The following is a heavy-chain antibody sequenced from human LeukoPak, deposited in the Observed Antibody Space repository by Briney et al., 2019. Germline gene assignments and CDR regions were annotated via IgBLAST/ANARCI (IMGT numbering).Heavy chain of an antibody. V-gene: IGHV4-59*01. D-gene: IGHD3-22*01. CDR3: ARDRSTYYYDSSGYYAAFDI. CDR1: GGSISSYY. CDR2: IYYSGST. Sequence: SETLSLTCTVSGGSISSYYWSWIRQPPGKGLEWIGYIYYSGSTNYNPSLKSRVTISVDTSKNQFSLKLSSVTAADTAVYYCARDRSTYYYDSSGYYAAFDIWGQGTMVTASS. J-gene: IGHJ3*02.